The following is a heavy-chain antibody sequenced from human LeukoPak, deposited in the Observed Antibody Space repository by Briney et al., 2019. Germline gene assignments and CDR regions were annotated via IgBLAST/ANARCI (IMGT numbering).Heavy chain of an antibody. D-gene: IGHD3-10*01. J-gene: IGHJ6*02. CDR3: ARDHSYYFGSQTSTLDV. V-gene: IGHV4-31*03. CDR1: GASIGTGGFY. CDR2: IYYTGSV. Sequence: SGTLSLTCTISGASIGTGGFYWTWIRQPPGEGLEWIGYIYYTGSVDYNASLKSRLTISLDTSKNQFSLKLNSVTAADTAVYYCARDHSYYFGSQTSTLDVWGQGTAVTVSS.